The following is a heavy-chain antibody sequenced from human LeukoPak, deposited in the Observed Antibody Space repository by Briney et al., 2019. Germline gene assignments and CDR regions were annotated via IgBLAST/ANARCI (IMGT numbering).Heavy chain of an antibody. J-gene: IGHJ4*02. D-gene: IGHD1-26*01. CDR2: IRSKANSYAT. Sequence: GGSLRLSCAASGFTFSGSAMPWVRQASGKGLEWVGRIRSKANSYATAYAASVKGRFTISRDDSKNTAYLQMNSLKTEDTAVYYCTRVLGGSADWGQGTLVTVSS. CDR3: TRVLGGSAD. V-gene: IGHV3-73*01. CDR1: GFTFSGSA.